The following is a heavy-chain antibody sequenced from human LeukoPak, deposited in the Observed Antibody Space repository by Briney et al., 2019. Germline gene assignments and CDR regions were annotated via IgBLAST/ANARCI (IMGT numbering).Heavy chain of an antibody. CDR3: ARVPKLTAGYYYYMDV. CDR1: GFTFSSYS. J-gene: IGHJ6*03. D-gene: IGHD1-14*01. CDR2: ISSSSSTI. V-gene: IGHV3-48*01. Sequence: PGGSLRLSCAASGFTFSSYSMNWVRQAPGKGLEWVSYISSSSSTIYYADSVKGRFTISRDNPKNSLYLQMNSLRAEDTAVYYCARVPKLTAGYYYYMDVGGKGTTVTVSS.